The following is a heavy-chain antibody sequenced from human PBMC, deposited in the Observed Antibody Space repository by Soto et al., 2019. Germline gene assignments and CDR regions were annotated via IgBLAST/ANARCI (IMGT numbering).Heavy chain of an antibody. CDR1: GGSISSGDYY. CDR2: IYYSGST. D-gene: IGHD3-3*01. J-gene: IGHJ5*02. Sequence: SETLSLTCTVSGGSISSGDYYWSWIRQPPGKGLEWIGYIYYSGSTYYNPSLKSRVTISVDTSKNQFSLKLSSVTAADTAVYYCARSYYDFWSGYYTSAANIWFDPWGQGTLVTVAS. V-gene: IGHV4-30-4*01. CDR3: ARSYYDFWSGYYTSAANIWFDP.